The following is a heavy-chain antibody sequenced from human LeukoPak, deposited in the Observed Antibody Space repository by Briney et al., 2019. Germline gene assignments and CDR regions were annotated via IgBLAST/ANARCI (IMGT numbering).Heavy chain of an antibody. CDR1: GGSFSGYY. J-gene: IGHJ5*02. CDR3: ARGHDIVVVAAAMTHWFDP. Sequence: PSETLSLTCAVYGGSFSGYYWSWIRQPPGKGLEWIGEINHSGSTNYNPSLKSRVTISVDTSKNQFSLKLSSVTAADTAVYYCARGHDIVVVAAAMTHWFDPWGQGTLVTVSS. V-gene: IGHV4-34*01. CDR2: INHSGST. D-gene: IGHD2-2*01.